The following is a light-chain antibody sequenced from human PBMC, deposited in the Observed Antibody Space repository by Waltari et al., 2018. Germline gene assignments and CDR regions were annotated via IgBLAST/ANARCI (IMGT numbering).Light chain of an antibody. CDR3: QQRSNWRFT. CDR1: QRFSSY. V-gene: IGKV3-11*01. J-gene: IGKJ3*01. CDR2: DAS. Sequence: DIVLTQTPATLSLSPGERATLPCRASQRFSSYSAWYQQKPGQAPRLLIDDASNRSTGIPARFSGSGSGTDFTLTISSLEPEDFAVYYCQQRSNWRFTFGPGTKVDIK.